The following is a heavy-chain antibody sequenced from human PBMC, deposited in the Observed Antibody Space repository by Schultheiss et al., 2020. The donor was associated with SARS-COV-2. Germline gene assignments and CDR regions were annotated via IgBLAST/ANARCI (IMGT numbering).Heavy chain of an antibody. D-gene: IGHD5-12*01. Sequence: GGSLRLSCAASGFTFSDYYMSWIRQAPGKGLEWVGFIRSKAYGGTTEYAASVKGRFTVSRDDSKSIAYLQMNSLKTEDTAVYYCAREWGIVATPFDYWGQGTLVTVSS. CDR1: GFTFSDYY. J-gene: IGHJ4*02. CDR3: AREWGIVATPFDY. CDR2: IRSKAYGGTT. V-gene: IGHV3-71*01.